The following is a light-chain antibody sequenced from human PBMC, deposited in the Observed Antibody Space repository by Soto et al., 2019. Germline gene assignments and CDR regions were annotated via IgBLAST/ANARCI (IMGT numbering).Light chain of an antibody. CDR2: AAS. CDR1: QSISSY. Sequence: DIQMTQSPSSLSASVGDRVTITCRASQSISSYLNWYQQKPGKAPKLLIYAASSLQSGVPSRFSGSGSGTDFTLTISSLQPEDFATYYCQQSYSTLPYTFGPGTKLEIK. V-gene: IGKV1-39*01. J-gene: IGKJ2*01. CDR3: QQSYSTLPYT.